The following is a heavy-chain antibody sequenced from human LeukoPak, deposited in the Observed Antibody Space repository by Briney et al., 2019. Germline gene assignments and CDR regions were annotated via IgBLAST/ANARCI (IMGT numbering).Heavy chain of an antibody. D-gene: IGHD3-10*01. J-gene: IGHJ4*02. CDR3: ARESTVLLWFGESYYFDY. CDR2: INHSGST. V-gene: IGHV4-34*01. Sequence: NPSETLSLTCAVYGGSFSGYYGSWIRQPPGKGLEWIGEINHSGSTNYNPSLKSRVTISVDTSKNQFSLKLSSVTAADTAVYYCARESTVLLWFGESYYFDYWGQGTLVTVSS. CDR1: GGSFSGYY.